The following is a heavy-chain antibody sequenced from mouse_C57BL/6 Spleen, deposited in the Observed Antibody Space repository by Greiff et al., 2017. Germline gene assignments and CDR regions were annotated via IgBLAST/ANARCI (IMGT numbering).Heavy chain of an antibody. D-gene: IGHD1-1*01. J-gene: IGHJ2*01. V-gene: IGHV1-69*01. CDR3: ERGATVVVLDY. CDR1: GYTFTSYW. CDR2: IDPSDSYT. Sequence: QVQLKQPGAELVMPGASVKLSCKASGYTFTSYWMHWVKQRPGQGLEWIGEIDPSDSYTNYNQKFKGKSTLTVDKSSSTAYMQLSSLTSEDSAVYYCERGATVVVLDYWGQGTTLTVSS.